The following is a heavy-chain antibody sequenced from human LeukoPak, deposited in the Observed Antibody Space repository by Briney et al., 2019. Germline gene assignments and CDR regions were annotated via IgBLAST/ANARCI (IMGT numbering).Heavy chain of an antibody. D-gene: IGHD2-15*01. CDR2: IYPNDSDT. V-gene: IGHV5-51*01. CDR1: GYSFTSYW. Sequence: GESLKISCKGSGYSFTSYWIGWVRQMPGKGLEWMGIIYPNDSDTRYSLSFQGQVTISADKSISTVYLQWRSLKASDTAIYYCAYATWSTTSDIWFDPWGQGTLVTVSS. J-gene: IGHJ5*02. CDR3: AYATWSTTSDIWFDP.